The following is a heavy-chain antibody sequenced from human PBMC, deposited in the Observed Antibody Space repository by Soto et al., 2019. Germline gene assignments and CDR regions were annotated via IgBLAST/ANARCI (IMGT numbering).Heavy chain of an antibody. D-gene: IGHD2-8*02. Sequence: QVQLVESGGGVVQPGRSLRLSCAASGFTFSSYGMHWVRQAPGKGLEWVAVIRNDGSNKYYADSVKGRFTISGDNSKNTLYLQMNSLRAEDTAVYYCARAAQLRLVRDYFDYWGQGTLVTVSS. CDR2: IRNDGSNK. J-gene: IGHJ4*02. CDR1: GFTFSSYG. CDR3: ARAAQLRLVRDYFDY. V-gene: IGHV3-33*01.